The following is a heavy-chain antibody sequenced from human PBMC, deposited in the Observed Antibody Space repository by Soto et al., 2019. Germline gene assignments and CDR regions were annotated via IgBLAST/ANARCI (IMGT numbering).Heavy chain of an antibody. CDR1: GFSISTYW. V-gene: IGHV3-74*01. CDR2: INSDGVST. D-gene: IGHD6-13*01. CDR3: ARGQGGSHSSWHDY. J-gene: IGHJ4*02. Sequence: EVQLVESGGGLVQPGESLRLSCAASGFSISTYWMHWVRQVPGKGLVWVSRINSDGVSTAYADSVRGRFTISRDNAKNTLYLQMNSLRGEDTAMYFCARGQGGSHSSWHDYWGQGTLVSVS.